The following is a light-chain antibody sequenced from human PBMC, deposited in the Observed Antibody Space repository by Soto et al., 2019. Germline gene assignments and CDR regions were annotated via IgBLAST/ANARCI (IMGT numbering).Light chain of an antibody. Sequence: EIVLTQSPGTLSLSPGGRATLSCRASQSISRSLAWYQQKPGQATRLIISDASTRATGIPARFSGSGSGTEFTLTISSLQSEDFALYYCHQYNSWPPGTFGQGTKVDIK. CDR2: DAS. CDR1: QSISRS. V-gene: IGKV3-15*01. J-gene: IGKJ2*01. CDR3: HQYNSWPPGT.